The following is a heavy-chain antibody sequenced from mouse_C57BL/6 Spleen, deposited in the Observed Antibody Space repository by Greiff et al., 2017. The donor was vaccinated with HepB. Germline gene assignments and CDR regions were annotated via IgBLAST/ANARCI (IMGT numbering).Heavy chain of an antibody. D-gene: IGHD1-1*01. J-gene: IGHJ2*01. CDR1: GYAFSSYW. CDR2: IYPGDGDT. CDR3: ARERDIYYSFDY. Sequence: VKLQESGAELVKPGASVKISCKASGYAFSSYWMNWVKQRPGKGLEWIGQIYPGDGDTNYNGKFKGKATLTADKSSSTAYMQLSSLTSEDSAVYFCARERDIYYSFDYWGQGTTLTVSS. V-gene: IGHV1-80*01.